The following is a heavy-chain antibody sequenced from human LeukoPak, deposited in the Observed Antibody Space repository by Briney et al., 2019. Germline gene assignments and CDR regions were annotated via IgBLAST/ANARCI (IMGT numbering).Heavy chain of an antibody. CDR2: IYPDDPDT. D-gene: IGHD5-12*01. CDR3: ARRGSGYDFNFDF. V-gene: IGHV5-51*01. Sequence: GESLKISCKGSGYSFTTYWLGWVRQMPGKGLEWMGIIYPDDPDTTYSPSFQGQVSISVDKSISTAYLQWSSLKASDTAIYYCARRGSGYDFNFDFWGQGTLVTVSS. J-gene: IGHJ4*02. CDR1: GYSFTTYW.